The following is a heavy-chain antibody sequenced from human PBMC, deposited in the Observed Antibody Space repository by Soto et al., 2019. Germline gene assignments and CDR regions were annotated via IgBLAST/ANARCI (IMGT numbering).Heavy chain of an antibody. CDR2: ISSSSSTI. V-gene: IGHV3-48*02. CDR3: ARRHRSQYYYYGMDV. Sequence: GGSLRLSCAASGFTFSSYSMNWVRQAPGKGLEWVSYISSSSSTIYYADSVKGRFTISRDNAKNSLYLQMNSLRDEDTAVYYCARRHRSQYYYYGMDVWGQRTTVTVSS. J-gene: IGHJ6*02. CDR1: GFTFSSYS.